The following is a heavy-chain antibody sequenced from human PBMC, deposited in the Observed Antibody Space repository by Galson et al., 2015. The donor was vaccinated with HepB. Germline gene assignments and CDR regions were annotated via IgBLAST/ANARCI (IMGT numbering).Heavy chain of an antibody. D-gene: IGHD3-3*01. CDR1: GFTFSSYA. CDR3: AKRVTGGYDFWSGYYTFDY. J-gene: IGHJ4*02. Sequence: SLRLSCAASGFTFSSYAMSWVRQAPGKGLEWVSAISGSGGSTYYADSVKGRFTISRDNSKNTLYLQMNSLRAEDTAVYYCAKRVTGGYDFWSGYYTFDYWGQGTLVTVSS. V-gene: IGHV3-23*01. CDR2: ISGSGGST.